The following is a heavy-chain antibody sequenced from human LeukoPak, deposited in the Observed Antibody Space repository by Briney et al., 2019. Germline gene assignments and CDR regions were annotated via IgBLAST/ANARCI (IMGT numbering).Heavy chain of an antibody. J-gene: IGHJ4*02. V-gene: IGHV1-69*06. D-gene: IGHD3-10*01. CDR3: TREGWYYGSGSYYNPHYFDY. CDR1: GGTFSSYA. Sequence: SVKVSCKASGGTFSSYAISWVRQAPGQGLEWMGGIIPIFGTANYAQKFQGRVTITADKSTSTAYMELSSLRSEDTAVYYCTREGWYYGSGSYYNPHYFDYWGQGTLVTVSS. CDR2: IIPIFGTA.